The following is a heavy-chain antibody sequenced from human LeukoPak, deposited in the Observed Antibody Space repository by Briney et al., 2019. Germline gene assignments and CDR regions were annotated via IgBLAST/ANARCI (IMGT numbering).Heavy chain of an antibody. D-gene: IGHD2-2*01. Sequence: ASVKVSCKASGYTFTSYDINWVRQATGQGLEWMGWMNPNSGNTGYAQKFQGRVTITRNTSISTAYMELSSRRSEDTAVYYCANFDLGCSSTSCYRGFFDYWGQGTLVTVSS. V-gene: IGHV1-8*03. J-gene: IGHJ4*02. CDR3: ANFDLGCSSTSCYRGFFDY. CDR2: MNPNSGNT. CDR1: GYTFTSYD.